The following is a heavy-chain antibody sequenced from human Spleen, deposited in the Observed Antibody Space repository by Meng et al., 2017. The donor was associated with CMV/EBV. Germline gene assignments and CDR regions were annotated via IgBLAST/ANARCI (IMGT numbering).Heavy chain of an antibody. CDR3: ARSIVGATGRWFDP. D-gene: IGHD1-26*01. Sequence: VQLVESGEGLIQPGGSLRLSCAASGFTFSSYAMHWVRQAPGKGLEYVSAISSNGGSTYYANSVKGRFTISRDNSKNTLYLQMGSLRAEDMAVYYCARSIVGATGRWFDPWGQGTLVTVS. J-gene: IGHJ5*02. CDR2: ISSNGGST. V-gene: IGHV3-64*01. CDR1: GFTFSSYA.